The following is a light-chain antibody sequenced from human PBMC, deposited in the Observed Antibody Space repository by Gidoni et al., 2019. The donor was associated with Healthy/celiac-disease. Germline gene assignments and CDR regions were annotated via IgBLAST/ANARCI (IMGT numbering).Light chain of an antibody. V-gene: IGKV1-33*01. Sequence: DFKMTQSPSSLSASVGDRVTITCQASQDISNYLTWYQQKPGKAPTRLIYDASNLETGVPSRFSGSGSGTDFTFTISSLQPEDIATYYCQQYDNLPRTFGPGTKVDIK. CDR2: DAS. J-gene: IGKJ3*01. CDR3: QQYDNLPRT. CDR1: QDISNY.